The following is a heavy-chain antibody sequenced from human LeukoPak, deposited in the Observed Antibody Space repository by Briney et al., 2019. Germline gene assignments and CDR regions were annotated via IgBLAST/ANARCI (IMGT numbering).Heavy chain of an antibody. CDR2: IRSKVYGGTT. CDR1: GFTFGDYA. V-gene: IGHV3-49*03. CDR3: RAELLWFGELFDY. D-gene: IGHD3-10*01. J-gene: IGHJ4*02. Sequence: GGSLRLSCTASGFTFGDYAMSWFRQAPGKGLEWEGFIRSKVYGGTTEYAASVKGRFTISRDDSKSIAYLQMNSLKTEDTAVYYCRAELLWFGELFDYWGQGTLVTVSS.